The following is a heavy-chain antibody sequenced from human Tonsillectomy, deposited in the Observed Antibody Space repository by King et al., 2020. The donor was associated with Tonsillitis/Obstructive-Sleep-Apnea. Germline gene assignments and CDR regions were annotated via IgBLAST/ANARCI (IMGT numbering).Heavy chain of an antibody. Sequence: QLVQSGAEVKKPGSSVKVSCKASGGTFSSYAISCVRQAPGQGLEWMGGIIPILGIANYAQKFQGRVTITADKSTSTAYMELSSLRSEDTAVYYCARGGLPSIAARPEVGSDYYYYGMDVWGQGTTVTVSS. D-gene: IGHD6-6*01. V-gene: IGHV1-69*10. J-gene: IGHJ6*02. CDR2: IIPILGIA. CDR3: ARGGLPSIAARPEVGSDYYYYGMDV. CDR1: GGTFSSYA.